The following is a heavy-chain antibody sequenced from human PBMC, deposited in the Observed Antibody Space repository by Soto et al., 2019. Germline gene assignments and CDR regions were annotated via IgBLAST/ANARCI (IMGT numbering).Heavy chain of an antibody. CDR1: GFTFSSHL. D-gene: IGHD3-10*01. CDR3: AKEGRVTDGAFDL. CDR2: IPSDGKKK. Sequence: QVQLVESGGGVVQPGTSLRLSCAVSGFTFSSHLMHWVRQAPGKGLEWVAVIPSDGKKKYYGDSVKGRFTISRDNSKNTLFLQMNNLRAEDTAVYYCAKEGRVTDGAFDLWGQGTMVTVSS. J-gene: IGHJ3*01. V-gene: IGHV3-30*18.